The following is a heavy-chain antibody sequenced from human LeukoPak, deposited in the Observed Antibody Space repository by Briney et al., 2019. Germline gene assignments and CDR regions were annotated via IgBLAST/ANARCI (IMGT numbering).Heavy chain of an antibody. D-gene: IGHD4-17*01. J-gene: IGHJ4*02. CDR2: IYSGGST. CDR3: ARGYGDYVPFDY. V-gene: IGHV3-53*01. CDR1: GFTASSNY. Sequence: GGSLRLSCAASGFTASSNYMSWVRQAPGKGLEWVSVIYSGGSTYYADSVKGRFTISRDNSKNTLYLQMNSLRAEDTAVYYCARGYGDYVPFDYWGQGTLVTVSS.